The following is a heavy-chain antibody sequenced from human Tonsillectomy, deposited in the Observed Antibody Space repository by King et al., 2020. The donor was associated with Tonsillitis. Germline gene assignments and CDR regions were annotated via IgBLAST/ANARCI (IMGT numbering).Heavy chain of an antibody. Sequence: VQLVQSGAEVNKPGASVKVSCKASGYTFTSDDINWVRQATGQGLEWMGWMNPNSGNTGYAQKFQGRVTMTRNTSKSTAYMELSSLTSEDTAVYYCATSLHCSGGSCYSYHYYMDVWGKGTTVTVSS. D-gene: IGHD2-15*01. V-gene: IGHV1-8*01. CDR1: GYTFTSDD. CDR2: MNPNSGNT. J-gene: IGHJ6*03. CDR3: ATSLHCSGGSCYSYHYYMDV.